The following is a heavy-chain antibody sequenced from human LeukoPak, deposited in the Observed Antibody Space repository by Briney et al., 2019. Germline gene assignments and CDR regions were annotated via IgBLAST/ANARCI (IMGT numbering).Heavy chain of an antibody. CDR1: GDTFIRYG. J-gene: IGHJ4*02. CDR2: INTNTGNP. CDR3: AKGGMITFGGVIVIPPGGY. D-gene: IGHD3-16*02. V-gene: IGHV7-4-1*02. Sequence: ASVKVSCKASGDTFIRYGISWVRQAPGQGLEWMGWINTNTGNPTYAQGFTGRFVFSLDTSVSTAYLQISSLKAEDTAVYYCAKGGMITFGGVIVIPPGGYWGQGTLVTVSS.